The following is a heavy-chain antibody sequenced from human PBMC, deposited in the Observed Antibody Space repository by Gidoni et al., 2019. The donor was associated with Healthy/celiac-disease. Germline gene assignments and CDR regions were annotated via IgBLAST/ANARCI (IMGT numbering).Heavy chain of an antibody. J-gene: IGHJ3*02. D-gene: IGHD3-10*01. V-gene: IGHV3-23*01. Sequence: EVQLLESGGGLVQPGGSLRLSCAASGFTFSSYAMSWVRQAPGKGLEWVSAISGSGGRTYYADSVKGRFTISRDNSKNTLYLQMNSLRAEDTAVYYCAKDRMVRGVIIPDAFDIWGQGTMVTVSS. CDR2: ISGSGGRT. CDR3: AKDRMVRGVIIPDAFDI. CDR1: GFTFSSYA.